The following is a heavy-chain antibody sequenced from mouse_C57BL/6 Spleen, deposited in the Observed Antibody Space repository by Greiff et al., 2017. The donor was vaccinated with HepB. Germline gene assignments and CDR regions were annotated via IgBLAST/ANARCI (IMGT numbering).Heavy chain of an antibody. J-gene: IGHJ1*03. Sequence: QVHVKQSGAELAKPGASVKLSCKASGYTFTSYWMHWVKQRPGQGLEWIGYINPSSGYTKYNQKFKDKATLTADKSSSTAYMQLSSLTYEDSAVYYCARTPFITTVVATNFDVWGTGTTVTVSS. D-gene: IGHD1-1*01. V-gene: IGHV1-7*01. CDR2: INPSSGYT. CDR3: ARTPFITTVVATNFDV. CDR1: GYTFTSYW.